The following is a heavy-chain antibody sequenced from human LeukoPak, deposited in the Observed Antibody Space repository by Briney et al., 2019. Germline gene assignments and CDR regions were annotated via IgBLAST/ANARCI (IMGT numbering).Heavy chain of an antibody. CDR3: TRRGEGYSYGSGLDY. Sequence: PGGSLRLSCAASGFTFSSYAMNWVRQAPGKGLEWVSSISSSSSYIYYADSVKGRFTISRDNAKNSLYLQMNSLRAEDTAVYYCTRRGEGYSYGSGLDYWGQGTLVTVSS. CDR2: ISSSSSYI. CDR1: GFTFSSYA. D-gene: IGHD5-18*01. V-gene: IGHV3-21*01. J-gene: IGHJ4*02.